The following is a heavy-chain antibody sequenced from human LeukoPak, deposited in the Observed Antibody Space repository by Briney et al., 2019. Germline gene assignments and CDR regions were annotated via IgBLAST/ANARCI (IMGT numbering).Heavy chain of an antibody. CDR3: ATSIWLRRALPDY. Sequence: SVKVSCKASGGTFSSYAISWVRQAPGQGLEWMGGIIPIFGTANYAQKFQGRVTMTEDTSTDTAYMELSSLRSEDTAVYYCATSIWLRRALPDYWGQGTLVTVSS. J-gene: IGHJ4*02. CDR2: IIPIFGTA. V-gene: IGHV1-69*06. D-gene: IGHD5-12*01. CDR1: GGTFSSYA.